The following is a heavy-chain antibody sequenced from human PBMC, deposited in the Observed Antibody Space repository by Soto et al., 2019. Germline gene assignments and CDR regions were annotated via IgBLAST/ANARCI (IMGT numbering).Heavy chain of an antibody. CDR3: AKASPGIAVDTGYYYYMDV. J-gene: IGHJ6*03. CDR2: ISGSGGST. Sequence: GGSLRLSCAASGFTFSSYAMSWVRQAPGKGLEWVSAISGSGGSTYYADSVKGRFTISRDNSKNTLYLQMNSLRAEDTAVYYCAKASPGIAVDTGYYYYMDVWGKGTTVTVSS. V-gene: IGHV3-23*01. CDR1: GFTFSSYA. D-gene: IGHD6-19*01.